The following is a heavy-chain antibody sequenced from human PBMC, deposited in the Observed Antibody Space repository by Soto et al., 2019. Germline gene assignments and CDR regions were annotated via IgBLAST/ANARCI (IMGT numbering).Heavy chain of an antibody. CDR2: ISYDGSNK. J-gene: IGHJ5*02. CDR3: AREYGNDNWFDP. CDR1: GFTFSSYA. V-gene: IGHV3-30-3*01. D-gene: IGHD1-1*01. Sequence: QVQLVESGGGVVQPGRSLRLSCAASGFTFSSYAMHWVRQAPGKGLEWVAVISYDGSNKYYADSVKGRFTISRDNSKNTMYLQMHSLRAEDTAVYYCAREYGNDNWFDPWGQGTLVTVSS.